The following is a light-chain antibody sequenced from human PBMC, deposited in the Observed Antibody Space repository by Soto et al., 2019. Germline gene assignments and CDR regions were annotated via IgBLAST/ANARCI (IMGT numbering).Light chain of an antibody. Sequence: EVVLTQTPATLSLSPGERATLSCRASQSVKSYLVWYQQKPGQTPRLLIYDASNRATGIPARFSGSGSETDFTRTISSLEPEDFAVYYCQQRRTWPLTFGGGTRVEIK. CDR2: DAS. CDR3: QQRRTWPLT. V-gene: IGKV3-11*01. CDR1: QSVKSY. J-gene: IGKJ4*01.